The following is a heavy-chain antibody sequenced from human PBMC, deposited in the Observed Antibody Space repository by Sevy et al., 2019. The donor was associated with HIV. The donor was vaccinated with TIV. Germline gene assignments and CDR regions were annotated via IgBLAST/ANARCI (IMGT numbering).Heavy chain of an antibody. Sequence: GGSLRLSCAASGFTFSDYYMSWIRQAPGKGLEWVSYISSSGSTIYYADSVKGRFTISRDNAKNSLYLQMNSLRAEDKAVYYGAKITMVRGVRVGEYYFDYWGQGTLVTVSS. V-gene: IGHV3-11*01. CDR3: AKITMVRGVRVGEYYFDY. D-gene: IGHD3-10*01. CDR2: ISSSGSTI. CDR1: GFTFSDYY. J-gene: IGHJ4*02.